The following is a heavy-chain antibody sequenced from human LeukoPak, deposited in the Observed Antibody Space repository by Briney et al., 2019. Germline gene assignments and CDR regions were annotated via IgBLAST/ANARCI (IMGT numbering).Heavy chain of an antibody. CDR2: VSYDRRHR. J-gene: IGHJ6*02. CDR1: GFTFSSYW. CDR3: AKDLRRSEMLYFEERCTAQYHYSGMDV. V-gene: IGHV3-30*18. D-gene: IGHD2-8*01. Sequence: GGSLRLSCAASGFTFSSYWMSWVRQAPGKGLEWVAVVSYDRRHRDYADFVKGRFTISRDNSKNTVYLQLDSLRAEDTAVYYCAKDLRRSEMLYFEERCTAQYHYSGMDVWGQGTTVTVSS.